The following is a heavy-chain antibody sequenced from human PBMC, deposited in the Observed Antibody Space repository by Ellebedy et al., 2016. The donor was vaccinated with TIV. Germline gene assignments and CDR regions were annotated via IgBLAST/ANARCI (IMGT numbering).Heavy chain of an antibody. CDR2: IKSKTDGGAA. Sequence: GGSLRLSCAASGFTFSDAWMNWVRQAPGKGLEWVGRIKSKTDGGAADYAAPVKGRFTISRDDSKNTLYLQMNSLKTEDTAVYFCTTVYRYNYDSVWGQGTLVTVSS. J-gene: IGHJ4*02. V-gene: IGHV3-15*01. CDR1: GFTFSDAW. CDR3: TTVYRYNYDSV. D-gene: IGHD5-18*01.